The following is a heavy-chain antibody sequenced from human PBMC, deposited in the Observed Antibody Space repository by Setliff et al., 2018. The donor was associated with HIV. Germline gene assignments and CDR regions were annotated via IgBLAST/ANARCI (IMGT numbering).Heavy chain of an antibody. CDR2: IYAAGST. V-gene: IGHV3-53*01. CDR1: GITFGNAW. Sequence: GSLRLSCAVSGITFGNAWMSWIRQAPGKGLEWVSVIYAAGSTYYADSVKGRFTISRDKSKNTLYLQMNSLRAEDTAVYFCAKSGFGVVALGINNWFDPWGQGTLVTVSS. CDR3: AKSGFGVVALGINNWFDP. J-gene: IGHJ5*02. D-gene: IGHD3-10*01.